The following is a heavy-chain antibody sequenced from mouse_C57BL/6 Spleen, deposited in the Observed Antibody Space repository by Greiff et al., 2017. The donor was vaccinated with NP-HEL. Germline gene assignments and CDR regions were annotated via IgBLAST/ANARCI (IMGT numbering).Heavy chain of an antibody. CDR1: GYTFTSYW. J-gene: IGHJ4*01. V-gene: IGHV1-55*01. Sequence: QVQLQQPGAELVKPGASVKMSCKASGYTFTSYWITWVKRRPGQGLEWIGDIYPGSGSTNYNEKFKSKATLTVDTSSSTAYMQLSSLTSEDSAVYYCARGGDYYAMDYWGQGTSVTVSS. CDR2: IYPGSGST. CDR3: ARGGDYYAMDY.